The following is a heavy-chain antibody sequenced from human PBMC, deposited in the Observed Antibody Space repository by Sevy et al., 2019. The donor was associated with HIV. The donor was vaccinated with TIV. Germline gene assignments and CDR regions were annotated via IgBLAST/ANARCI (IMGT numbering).Heavy chain of an antibody. CDR3: ARSVLWFGELGGNMDY. CDR1: GFTFSSYA. CDR2: ISYDGSNK. J-gene: IGHJ4*02. D-gene: IGHD3-10*01. Sequence: GSSLRLSCAASGFTFSSYAMHWVRQAPGKGLEWVAVISYDGSNKYYADSVKGRFTISRDNSKNTLYLQMNSLRAEDTAVYYCARSVLWFGELGGNMDYWGQGTLVTVSS. V-gene: IGHV3-30*04.